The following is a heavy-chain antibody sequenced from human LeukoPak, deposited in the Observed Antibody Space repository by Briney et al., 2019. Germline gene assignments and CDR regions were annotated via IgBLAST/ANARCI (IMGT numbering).Heavy chain of an antibody. Sequence: PGASLRLSCAASGFTFSSYVMSWVRQAPGKGLEWVSAISGSGGSTYYADSVKGRFTISRDNSKNTLYLQMNSLRAEDTAVYYCADGAGWSITGDYWGQGTLVTVSS. J-gene: IGHJ4*02. CDR1: GFTFSSYV. CDR2: ISGSGGST. D-gene: IGHD2-15*01. V-gene: IGHV3-23*01. CDR3: ADGAGWSITGDY.